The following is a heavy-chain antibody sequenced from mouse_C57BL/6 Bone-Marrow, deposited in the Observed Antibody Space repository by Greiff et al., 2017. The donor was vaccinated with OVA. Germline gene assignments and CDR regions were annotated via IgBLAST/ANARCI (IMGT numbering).Heavy chain of an antibody. D-gene: IGHD1-1*01. CDR3: AVIYYYGSSLNYYAMDY. CDR1: GYTFTSYW. Sequence: QVQLQQPGAELVKPGASVKLSCKASGYTFTSYWMHWVKQRPGQGLEWIGMIHPNSGSTNYNEKFKSKATLTVDKSSSTAYMQLSSLTSEDSAVYYCAVIYYYGSSLNYYAMDYWGQGTSVTVSS. CDR2: IHPNSGST. V-gene: IGHV1-64*01. J-gene: IGHJ4*01.